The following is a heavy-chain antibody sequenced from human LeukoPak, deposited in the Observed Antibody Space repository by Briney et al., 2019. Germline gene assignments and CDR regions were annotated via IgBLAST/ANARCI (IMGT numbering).Heavy chain of an antibody. V-gene: IGHV4-4*07. CDR2: IYNSGST. D-gene: IGHD5-12*01. CDR3: ARAVVATTYYFDY. J-gene: IGHJ4*02. Sequence: SETLSLTCTVSGGSISSYYWSWIRQPAGKGLEWIGRIYNSGSTNYNPSLKSRVTMSVETSKNQFSLKLSSATAADTAVYYCARAVVATTYYFDYWGQGTLVTVSS. CDR1: GGSISSYY.